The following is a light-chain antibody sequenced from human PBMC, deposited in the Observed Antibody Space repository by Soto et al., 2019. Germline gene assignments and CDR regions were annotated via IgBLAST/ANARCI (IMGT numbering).Light chain of an antibody. CDR3: QHYNSFPWT. J-gene: IGKJ1*01. Sequence: DIQVTQSPSTLSASVGDRVTITCRASQNIDRWLAWYQQTPGKAPKLLIYDASTSEIGVSSRFSDSGSGTEFTLTITSLQPDDFATCYWQHYNSFPWTFGQGTKVEV. V-gene: IGKV1-5*01. CDR2: DAS. CDR1: QNIDRW.